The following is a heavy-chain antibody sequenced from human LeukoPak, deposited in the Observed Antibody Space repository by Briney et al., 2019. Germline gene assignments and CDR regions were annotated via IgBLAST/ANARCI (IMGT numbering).Heavy chain of an antibody. CDR3: ARDHYHKIHSVMVTAPDY. V-gene: IGHV1-2*02. CDR1: GYTFTDYY. CDR2: INPNSGGT. J-gene: IGHJ4*02. Sequence: ASVTVSCKASGYTFTDYYVLWVRQAPGQGPEWMGWINPNSGGTNYAQNFKGRVTMTRDTSISTAYMELNSLTSDDTAVYYCARDHYHKIHSVMVTAPDYWGQGTLVIVSS. D-gene: IGHD2-21*02.